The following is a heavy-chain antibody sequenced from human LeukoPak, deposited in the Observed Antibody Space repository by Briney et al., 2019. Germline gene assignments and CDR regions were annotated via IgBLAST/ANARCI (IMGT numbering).Heavy chain of an antibody. CDR1: GFSFSGYG. V-gene: IGHV3-33*01. CDR3: ARGEVGATLTDY. Sequence: PGGSLRLSCAASGFSFSGYGMHWVRQAPGKGLEWVAVMWYDGSYKYYADSVKGRFTISRDNSKNTLYLQMNSLRVEDTAVYYCARGEVGATLTDYWGQGTLVTVSS. D-gene: IGHD1-26*01. J-gene: IGHJ4*02. CDR2: MWYDGSYK.